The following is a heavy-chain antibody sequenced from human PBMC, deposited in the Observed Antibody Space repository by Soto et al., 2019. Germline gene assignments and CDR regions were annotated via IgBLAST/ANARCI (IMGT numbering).Heavy chain of an antibody. CDR2: ISYDGSYK. CDR3: AKWNGGFDY. CDR1: GFNFSSYG. J-gene: IGHJ4*02. Sequence: GGSLRLSCAASGFNFSSYGMHWVRQAPGKGLEWVAVISYDGSYKYYADSVKGRFTISRDNSKNTLYLQMNSLRAEDTAVYYCAKWNGGFDYWGQGTLVTVSS. D-gene: IGHD3-16*01. V-gene: IGHV3-30*18.